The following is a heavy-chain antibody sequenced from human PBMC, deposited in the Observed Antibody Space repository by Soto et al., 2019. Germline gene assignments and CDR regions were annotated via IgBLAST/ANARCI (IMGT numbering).Heavy chain of an antibody. CDR1: GGTFSSYA. CDR3: ASVEEGYCSSTSCYIGMDV. D-gene: IGHD2-2*02. CDR2: IIPIFGTA. J-gene: IGHJ6*02. Sequence: QVQLVQSGAEVKKPGSSVKVSCKASGGTFSSYAISWVRQAPGQGLEWMGGIIPIFGTANYAQKFQGRVTITADKSTSTAYMELSSLRSEDTAVYYCASVEEGYCSSTSCYIGMDVWGQRTTVTVSS. V-gene: IGHV1-69*06.